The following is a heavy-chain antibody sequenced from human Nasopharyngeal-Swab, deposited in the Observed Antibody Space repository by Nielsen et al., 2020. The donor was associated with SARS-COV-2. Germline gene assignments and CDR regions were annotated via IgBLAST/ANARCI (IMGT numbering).Heavy chain of an antibody. CDR2: ISGSGGDT. D-gene: IGHD3-22*01. CDR3: AKDLWYYYDSSGSDY. V-gene: IGHV3-23*01. J-gene: IGHJ4*02. Sequence: WIRQPPGKGLEWVSSISGSGGDTYYTDSVKGRFTVSRDSSRSTLYLQMNSLRAEDTAVYYCAKDLWYYYDSSGSDYWGQGTLVTVSS.